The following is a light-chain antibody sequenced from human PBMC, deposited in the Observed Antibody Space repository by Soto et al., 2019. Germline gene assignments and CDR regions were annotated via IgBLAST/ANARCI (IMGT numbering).Light chain of an antibody. Sequence: EIVLTHSPATLSLSPGERATLSCRASQSVSSYLAWYQQKPGQAPRLLIYDASNRATGIPARFSGSGSGTDFTLTISSLEPEDFAVYYCQQRSNWPSYTFGLGTKVDIK. CDR2: DAS. CDR3: QQRSNWPSYT. J-gene: IGKJ2*01. V-gene: IGKV3-11*01. CDR1: QSVSSY.